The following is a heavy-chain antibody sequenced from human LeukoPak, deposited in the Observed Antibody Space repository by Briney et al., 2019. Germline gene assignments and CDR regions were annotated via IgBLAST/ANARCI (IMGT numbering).Heavy chain of an antibody. CDR2: IKPDGSEK. CDR3: ARDGHYFAMDV. J-gene: IGHJ6*02. Sequence: GGSLSLSCAASGFTFNYYWMSWVRQTPGKGLEWLANIKPDGSEKYYVDSVRGRFTISRDNAKSSVHLQMNGLRAEGTAIYYCARDGHYFAMDVWGQGTTVTVSS. CDR1: GFTFNYYW. V-gene: IGHV3-7*03.